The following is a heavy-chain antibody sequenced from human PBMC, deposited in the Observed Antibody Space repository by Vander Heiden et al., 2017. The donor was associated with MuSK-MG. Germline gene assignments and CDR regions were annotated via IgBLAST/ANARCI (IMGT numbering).Heavy chain of an antibody. D-gene: IGHD3-10*01. CDR2: IIPILGIA. CDR1: GGTFSSYA. Sequence: QVQLVQSGAEVKKPGSSVKVSCKASGGTFSSYAISWVRQAPGQGLEWMGGIIPILGIANYAQKFQGRVTITADKSTSTAYMELSSLRSEDTAVYYCARAPITMVRGVIITGIDYWGQGTLVTVSS. V-gene: IGHV1-69*10. J-gene: IGHJ4*02. CDR3: ARAPITMVRGVIITGIDY.